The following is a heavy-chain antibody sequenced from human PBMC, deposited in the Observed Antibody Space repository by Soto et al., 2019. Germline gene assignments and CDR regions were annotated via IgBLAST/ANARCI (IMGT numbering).Heavy chain of an antibody. V-gene: IGHV3-23*01. J-gene: IGHJ5*02. D-gene: IGHD1-26*01. CDR1: GFTFSSYA. Sequence: GGSLRLSCAASGFTFSSYAMSWVRQAPGKGLEWVSAISGSGGSTYYADSVKGWFTISRDNSKNTLYLQMNSLRAEDTAVYYCAKDPRPSSPPSGFDPWGQGTLVTVSS. CDR2: ISGSGGST. CDR3: AKDPRPSSPPSGFDP.